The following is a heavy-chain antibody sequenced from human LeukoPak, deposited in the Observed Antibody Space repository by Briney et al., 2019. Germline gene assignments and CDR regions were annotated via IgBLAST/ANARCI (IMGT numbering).Heavy chain of an antibody. CDR2: IYYSGST. CDR3: AKGGFVPRWLQSDYFDY. V-gene: IGHV4-59*01. J-gene: IGHJ4*02. D-gene: IGHD5-24*01. Sequence: SETLSLTCTVSGGSISSYYWSWIRQPPGKGLEWIGYIYYSGSTNYNPSLNSRVTISVDTSKNQFSLKLSSVTAADTAVYYCAKGGFVPRWLQSDYFDYWGQGTLVTVSS. CDR1: GGSISSYY.